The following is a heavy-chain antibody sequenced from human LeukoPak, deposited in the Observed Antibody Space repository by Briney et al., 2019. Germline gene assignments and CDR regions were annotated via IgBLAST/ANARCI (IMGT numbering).Heavy chain of an antibody. CDR2: IYPADSHT. CDR3: ARTYYYDSTGYYYVFFDY. J-gene: IGHJ4*02. V-gene: IGHV5-51*01. CDR1: GYTFTNYW. Sequence: PGESLKISCKGSGYTFTNYWMGLVRQMPGEGLEWMGIIYPADSHTIYSPSFQGQVTISADKSISTAYLQWSSLKASDSAMYYCARTYYYDSTGYYYVFFDYWGQGTLVTVSS. D-gene: IGHD3-22*01.